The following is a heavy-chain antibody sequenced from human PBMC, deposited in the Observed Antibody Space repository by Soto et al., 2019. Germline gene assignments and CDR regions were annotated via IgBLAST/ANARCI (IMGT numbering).Heavy chain of an antibody. CDR3: ATTGPY. J-gene: IGHJ4*02. Sequence: DSVKGRFTISRDNSTNTVSLQMNSLRDEDSAAYYCATTGPYWGQGTLVTVSS. V-gene: IGHV3-30*07.